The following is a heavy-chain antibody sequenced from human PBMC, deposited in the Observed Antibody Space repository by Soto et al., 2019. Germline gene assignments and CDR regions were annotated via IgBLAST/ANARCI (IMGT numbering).Heavy chain of an antibody. V-gene: IGHV4-31*03. J-gene: IGHJ4*02. D-gene: IGHD4-4*01. CDR1: GVSVIIGGHY. CDR2: IYHSGGG. CDR3: ARDPAATVERHSFDY. Sequence: SETLSLTCSVSGVSVIIGGHYWNWIRQFPGKGLEWIGYIYHSGGGYYNPSLKSRASMSVDTSKNEFSLRLASVTAADTAVYFCARDPAATVERHSFDYWGQGALVTVYS.